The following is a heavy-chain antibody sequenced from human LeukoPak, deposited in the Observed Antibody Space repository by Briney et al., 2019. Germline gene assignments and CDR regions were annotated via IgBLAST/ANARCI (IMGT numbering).Heavy chain of an antibody. CDR1: GGSISSGDYY. D-gene: IGHD3-9*01. V-gene: IGHV4-30-4*08. CDR2: IYYSGST. Sequence: PSQTLSLTCAVSGGSISSGDYYWSWIRQPPGKGLEWIGYIYYSGSTYYNPSLKSRVTISVDTSKNQFSLKLSSVTAADTAVYYCARDLPYYDILTGSGWFDPWGQGTLVTVSS. J-gene: IGHJ5*02. CDR3: ARDLPYYDILTGSGWFDP.